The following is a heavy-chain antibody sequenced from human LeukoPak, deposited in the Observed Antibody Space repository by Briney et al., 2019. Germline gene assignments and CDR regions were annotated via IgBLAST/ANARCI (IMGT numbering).Heavy chain of an antibody. J-gene: IGHJ5*02. V-gene: IGHV3-30*03. CDR1: GFTFSSYG. CDR3: ARTAGYSSSWYSIGWFDP. Sequence: PGGSLRLSCAASGFTFSSYGMHWVRQAPGKGLEWVAVISYDGGNKYYADSVKGRFTISRDNSKNTLYLQMNSLRAEDTAVYYCARTAGYSSSWYSIGWFDPWGQGTLVTVSS. D-gene: IGHD6-13*01. CDR2: ISYDGGNK.